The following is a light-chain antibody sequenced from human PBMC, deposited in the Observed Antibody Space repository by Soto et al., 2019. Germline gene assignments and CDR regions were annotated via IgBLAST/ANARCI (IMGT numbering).Light chain of an antibody. V-gene: IGKV1-39*01. CDR2: VAS. CDR1: QSITTY. Sequence: DIQMTPSPSSLSASVGDRVTITCRARQSITTYLNWYQQKQGEAPKLLIFVASNLRSGVPSRFSGSGSGTDFTLTISSLHPEDFATYYCQQSYYTPLLTFGGGTKVDIK. CDR3: QQSYYTPLLT. J-gene: IGKJ4*01.